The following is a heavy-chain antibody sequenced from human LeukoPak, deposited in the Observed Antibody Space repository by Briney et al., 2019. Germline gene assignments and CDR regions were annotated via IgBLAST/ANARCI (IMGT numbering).Heavy chain of an antibody. J-gene: IGHJ5*02. D-gene: IGHD3-9*01. CDR2: IYDTGST. Sequence: ASETLSLTCSVPGDSIRSVHYYWGWIRQPPGRGLEWIGSIYDTGSTYYNPSLKSRVTIFVDTSKNQFSLRLTSVTAADAAMYYCARQNHDIGTNWFDPWGQGTLVTVSS. CDR1: GDSIRSVHYY. V-gene: IGHV4-39*01. CDR3: ARQNHDIGTNWFDP.